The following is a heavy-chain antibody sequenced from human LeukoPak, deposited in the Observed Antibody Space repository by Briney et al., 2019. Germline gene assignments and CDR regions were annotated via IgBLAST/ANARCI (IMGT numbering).Heavy chain of an antibody. V-gene: IGHV3-30-3*01. CDR2: ISYDGSNK. CDR3: ARADGIMITFGGVIVTFPFDY. CDR1: GFTFSSYA. Sequence: PGGSLRLSCAASGFTFSSYAMHWVRQAPGKGLEWVAVISYDGSNKYYADSVKGRFTISRDNSKNTLYLQMNSLRAEDTAVYYCARADGIMITFGGVIVTFPFDYWGQGTLVTVSS. D-gene: IGHD3-16*02. J-gene: IGHJ4*02.